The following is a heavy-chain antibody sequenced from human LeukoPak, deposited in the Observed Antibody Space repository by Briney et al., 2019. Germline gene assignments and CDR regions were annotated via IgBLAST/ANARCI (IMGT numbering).Heavy chain of an antibody. J-gene: IGHJ4*02. Sequence: GGSLRLSRAASGFTFTSYSMNWVRQAPGKGLEWVSSISSSSSYIYYADSVKGRFTISRDNAKNSLYLQMSSLRAEDTAIYYCAGLYDILTGAFDYWGQGTLVTVSS. CDR2: ISSSSSYI. D-gene: IGHD3-9*01. CDR1: GFTFTSYS. V-gene: IGHV3-21*01. CDR3: AGLYDILTGAFDY.